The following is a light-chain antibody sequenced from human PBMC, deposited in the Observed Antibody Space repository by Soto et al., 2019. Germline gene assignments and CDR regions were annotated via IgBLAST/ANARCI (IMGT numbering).Light chain of an antibody. Sequence: AIQLTQSPSSLSASVGDRVTITCRASQGISSALAWYQQKPGKAPKLLIYDASSLESGVPSRFSGSGSGTDFTLTISSLQPEDFATYYCQQFNTLTFGGGTKVEIK. CDR1: QGISSA. V-gene: IGKV1-13*02. J-gene: IGKJ4*01. CDR3: QQFNTLT. CDR2: DAS.